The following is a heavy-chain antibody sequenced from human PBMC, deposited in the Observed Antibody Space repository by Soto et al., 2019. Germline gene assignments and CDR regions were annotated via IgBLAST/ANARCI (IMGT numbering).Heavy chain of an antibody. V-gene: IGHV3-30-3*01. D-gene: IGHD6-13*01. Sequence: PGGSLRLSCAASGFTFSSYAMHWVRQAPGKGLEWVAVISYDGSNKYYADSVKGRFTISRDNSKNTLYLQMNSLRAEDTAVYYCAKGFAGVDSSSWYGAGRYYYYMDVWGKGTTVTVSS. CDR2: ISYDGSNK. J-gene: IGHJ6*03. CDR1: GFTFSSYA. CDR3: AKGFAGVDSSSWYGAGRYYYYMDV.